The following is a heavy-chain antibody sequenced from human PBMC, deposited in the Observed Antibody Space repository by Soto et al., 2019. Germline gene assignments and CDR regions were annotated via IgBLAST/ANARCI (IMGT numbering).Heavy chain of an antibody. Sequence: GGSLRLSCAASGFTSSSYAMSWVRQAPGKGLEWVSAISGSGGSTYYADSVKGRFTISRDNSKNTVYLQMNSLRAEDAAVYYCAKEITSGYYLFVYWGQGPLVTVSS. D-gene: IGHD3-22*01. J-gene: IGHJ4*02. CDR3: AKEITSGYYLFVY. CDR1: GFTSSSYA. V-gene: IGHV3-23*01. CDR2: ISGSGGST.